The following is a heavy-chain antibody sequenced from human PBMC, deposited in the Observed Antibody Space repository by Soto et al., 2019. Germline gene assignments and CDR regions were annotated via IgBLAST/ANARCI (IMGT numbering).Heavy chain of an antibody. J-gene: IGHJ6*02. CDR2: INAGNGNT. Sequence: GASMKVSCKASGYTFTSYALHLVRQAPGQRLEWMGWINAGNGNTKYSKKFQGRVTITRDTSASTAYMELSSLRSEDTAVYYCARDSGGMDVWGQGTTVTVSS. V-gene: IGHV1-3*01. CDR1: GYTFTSYA. CDR3: ARDSGGMDV.